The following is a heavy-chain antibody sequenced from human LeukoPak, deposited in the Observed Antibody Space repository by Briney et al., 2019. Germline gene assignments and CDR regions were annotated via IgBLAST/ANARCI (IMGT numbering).Heavy chain of an antibody. D-gene: IGHD6-13*01. CDR3: ARLSTGYSSSWYD. V-gene: IGHV3-48*01. CDR1: GFTFSSYD. CDR2: ISSSSSTI. J-gene: IGHJ3*01. Sequence: PGGTLRLSCAASGFTFSSYDMSWVRQAPGKGLEWVSYISSSSSTIYYADSVKGRFTISRDNAKNSLYLQMNSLRAEDTAVYYCARLSTGYSSSWYDWGQGTMVTVSS.